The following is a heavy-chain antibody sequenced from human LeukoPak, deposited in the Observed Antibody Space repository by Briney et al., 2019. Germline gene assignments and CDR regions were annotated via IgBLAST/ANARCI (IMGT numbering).Heavy chain of an antibody. J-gene: IGHJ5*02. Sequence: SETLSLICIVSGYSISNGYYWGWIQQPPGKGLEWIGSIYHSESGYYNPSLKSRATISLDTSKNQFSLKLTSVTAADTAVYYCARGLSTMITFGRITVTTTWFDPWGQGTLVSVSS. CDR2: IYHSESG. V-gene: IGHV4-38-2*02. CDR1: GYSISNGYY. CDR3: ARGLSTMITFGRITVTTTWFDP. D-gene: IGHD3-16*01.